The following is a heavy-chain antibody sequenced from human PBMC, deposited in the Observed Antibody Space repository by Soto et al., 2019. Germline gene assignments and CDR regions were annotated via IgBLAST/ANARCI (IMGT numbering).Heavy chain of an antibody. CDR3: ARGIQPRNYYYGMDV. Sequence: GSLRLSCAASGFTFSSYAMHWVRQAPGKGLEWVAVISYDGSNKYYADSVKGRFTISRDNSKNTLYLQMNSLRAEDTAVYYCARGIQPRNYYYGMDVWGQGTTVTVSS. CDR1: GFTFSSYA. J-gene: IGHJ6*02. CDR2: ISYDGSNK. D-gene: IGHD5-18*01. V-gene: IGHV3-30-3*01.